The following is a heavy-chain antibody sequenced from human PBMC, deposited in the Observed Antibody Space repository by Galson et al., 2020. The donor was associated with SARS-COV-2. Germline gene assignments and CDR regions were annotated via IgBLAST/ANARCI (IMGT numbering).Heavy chain of an antibody. D-gene: IGHD6-13*01. Sequence: GGSLRLSCAASGFTFSSYGIHWVRQAPGKGMEWVAVISYDGSKKFYADPVKGRFTISRDNAKNTLYLQMNSLRAEDTAVYYCAKGQQVLELLYFYTMDVWGQGTTVTFSS. J-gene: IGHJ6*02. CDR2: ISYDGSKK. V-gene: IGHV3-30*18. CDR3: AKGQQVLELLYFYTMDV. CDR1: GFTFSSYG.